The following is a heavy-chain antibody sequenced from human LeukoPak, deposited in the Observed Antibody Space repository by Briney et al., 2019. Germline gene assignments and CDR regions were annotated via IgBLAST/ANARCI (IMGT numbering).Heavy chain of an antibody. CDR3: ARDNGAISGAFDI. D-gene: IGHD2-2*01. CDR2: IHHSGST. V-gene: IGHV4-59*01. CDR1: GGSISSYY. J-gene: IGHJ3*02. Sequence: SETLSLTCTVSGGSISSYYWSWIRQPPGKGLEWIGYIHHSGSTNHNPSLKSRVSISVDTSKNQFSLKLSSVTAADTAVYYCARDNGAISGAFDIWGQGTMVTVSS.